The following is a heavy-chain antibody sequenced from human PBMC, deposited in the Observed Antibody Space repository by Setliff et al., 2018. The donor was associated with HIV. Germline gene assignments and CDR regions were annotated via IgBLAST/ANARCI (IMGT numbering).Heavy chain of an antibody. D-gene: IGHD6-13*01. J-gene: IGHJ4*02. Sequence: ASVKVSCKASGYTFTSYYMHWVRQAPGQGLEWMGIINPSGGSKSYAQKFQGRVTMTRDTSTSTVYMELSSLRSEDTAVYYCARASTPYSSNWYWYFDYWGQGTLVTVSS. CDR3: ARASTPYSSNWYWYFDY. V-gene: IGHV1-46*01. CDR1: GYTFTSYY. CDR2: INPSGGSK.